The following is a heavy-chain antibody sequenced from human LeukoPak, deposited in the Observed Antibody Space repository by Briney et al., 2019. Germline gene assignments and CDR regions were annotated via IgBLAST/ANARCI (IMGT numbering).Heavy chain of an antibody. CDR2: ISGSGGST. CDR3: ARDYGGSSPFDY. D-gene: IGHD4-23*01. V-gene: IGHV3-21*01. Sequence: PGGSLRLSCAASGFTFSSYSMNWVRQAPGKGLEWVSAISGSGGSTYYADSVKGRFTISRDNAKNSLYLHMNSLRAEDTPVYYCARDYGGSSPFDYWGQGTLVTVSS. J-gene: IGHJ4*02. CDR1: GFTFSSYS.